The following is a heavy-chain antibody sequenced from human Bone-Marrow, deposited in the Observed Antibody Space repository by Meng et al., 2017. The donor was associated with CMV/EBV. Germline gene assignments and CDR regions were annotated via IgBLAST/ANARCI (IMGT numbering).Heavy chain of an antibody. CDR3: ARVESLGGVVPAAISPWFDP. CDR2: IYYSGST. D-gene: IGHD2-2*01. J-gene: IGHJ5*02. Sequence: SETLSLTCTVSGGSVSSGSYYWSWIRQPPGKGLEWIGYIYYSGSTNYNPSLKSRVTISVDTSKNQFSLKLSSVTAADTAVYYCARVESLGGVVPAAISPWFDPWGQGTLVTVSS. CDR1: GGSVSSGSYY. V-gene: IGHV4-61*01.